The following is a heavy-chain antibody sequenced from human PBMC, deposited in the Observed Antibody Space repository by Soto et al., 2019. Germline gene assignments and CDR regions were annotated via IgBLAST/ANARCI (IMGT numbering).Heavy chain of an antibody. D-gene: IGHD5-12*01. CDR1: GFTFSSYW. J-gene: IGHJ4*02. CDR2: INRDGSIT. CDR3: ARDLTGGYDY. V-gene: IGHV3-74*01. Sequence: GGSLRLSCAASGFTFSSYWVHWVRQAPGKGLVWVSRINRDGSITTHADSVKGRFTISRDNAKNTVYLQMNSLRAEDTALYYCARDLTGGYDYWGQGTLVTVSS.